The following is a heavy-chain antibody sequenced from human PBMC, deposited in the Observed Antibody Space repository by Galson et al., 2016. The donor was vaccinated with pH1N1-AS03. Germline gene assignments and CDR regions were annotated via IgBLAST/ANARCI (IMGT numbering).Heavy chain of an antibody. CDR3: ATPQSLKVGATSAFDL. J-gene: IGHJ2*01. D-gene: IGHD1-26*01. CDR1: GYTFSAYY. V-gene: IGHV1-2*06. CDR2: INSKNGDT. Sequence: SVKVSCKASGYTFSAYYVHWVRQAPGQGLEWLGRINSKNGDTDYAPKFRDRLTMTRDTSITTAYLELRSLTSGDTALYYCATPQSLKVGATSAFDLWGRGTPVTVTS.